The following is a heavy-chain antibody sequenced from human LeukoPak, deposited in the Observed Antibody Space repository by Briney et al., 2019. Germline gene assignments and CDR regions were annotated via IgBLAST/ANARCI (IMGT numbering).Heavy chain of an antibody. Sequence: PGGSLRLSCAASGFTFSSSAMSWVRQAPGEGLEWVSAISGSSGSTYYADSVKGRFTISRDNSKNTLYLQMNSLRAEDTAVYYCAGLSGYYRAFDYWGQGTLVTVPS. V-gene: IGHV3-23*01. CDR1: GFTFSSSA. J-gene: IGHJ4*02. D-gene: IGHD3-3*01. CDR2: ISGSSGST. CDR3: AGLSGYYRAFDY.